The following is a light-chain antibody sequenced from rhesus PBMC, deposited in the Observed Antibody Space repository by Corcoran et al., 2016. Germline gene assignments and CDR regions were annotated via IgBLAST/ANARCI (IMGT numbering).Light chain of an antibody. CDR3: RQYDNSPLT. CDR1: QGINNY. J-gene: IGKJ4*01. V-gene: IGKV1-66*01. CDR2: YAS. Sequence: DIQMTQSPSSLSASVGDRVTITCRASQGINNYLSRYQQKPGKAPKPQIYYASSLETGVPSRFSGSRSGTNYTLTISSLQPEDIAAYYCRQYDNSPLTFGGGAKVELK.